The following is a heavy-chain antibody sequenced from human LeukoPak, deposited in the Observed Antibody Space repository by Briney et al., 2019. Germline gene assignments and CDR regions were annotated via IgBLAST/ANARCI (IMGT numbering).Heavy chain of an antibody. V-gene: IGHV1-46*01. CDR2: INPSGGST. Sequence: ASVKVSCKASGYTFTGYYMHWVRQAPGQGLEWMGIINPSGGSTSYAQKFQGRVTMTRDTSTSTVYMELSSLRSEDTAVYYCARDKGVPTTPYYDFWSGEKGAEVYFDYWGQGTLVTVSS. D-gene: IGHD3-3*01. CDR3: ARDKGVPTTPYYDFWSGEKGAEVYFDY. CDR1: GYTFTGYY. J-gene: IGHJ4*02.